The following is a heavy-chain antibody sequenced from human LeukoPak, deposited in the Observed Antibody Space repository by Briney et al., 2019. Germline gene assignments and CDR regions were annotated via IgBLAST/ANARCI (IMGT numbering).Heavy chain of an antibody. J-gene: IGHJ4*02. CDR3: AKDFGWSFDY. CDR2: ISYDGSNK. Sequence: GGSLRLSCAASGFTFSSHWMSWVRQAPGKGLEWVAVISYDGSNKYYADSVKGRFTISRDNSKNTLYLQMNSLRAEDTAVYYCAKDFGWSFDYWGQGTLVTVSS. D-gene: IGHD2-8*01. V-gene: IGHV3-30*18. CDR1: GFTFSSHW.